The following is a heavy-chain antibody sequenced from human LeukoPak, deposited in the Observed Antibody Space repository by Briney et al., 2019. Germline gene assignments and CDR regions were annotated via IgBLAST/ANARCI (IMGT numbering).Heavy chain of an antibody. Sequence: ASVKVSCKASGYTFTGYYMHWVRQAPGQGLEWMGWINPNSGDTNYAQKFQGRVTMTRDTTISTAYMELSRLRSDDTAVYYCARVRYRLAETYIDYWGQGTLVTVSS. CDR1: GYTFTGYY. J-gene: IGHJ4*02. CDR2: INPNSGDT. V-gene: IGHV1-2*02. D-gene: IGHD3-16*01. CDR3: ARVRYRLAETYIDY.